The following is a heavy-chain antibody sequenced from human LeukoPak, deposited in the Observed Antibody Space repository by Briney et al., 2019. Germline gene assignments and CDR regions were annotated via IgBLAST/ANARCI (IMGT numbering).Heavy chain of an antibody. Sequence: SGGSLRLSCAASGFTFSYYSMNWVRQAPGKGLEWISFISSSSSTIYSADSVKGRFTISRDNAKNSLYLQMNSLRAEDTAVYYCAKDDMIVVVNLHWGQGTLVTVSS. V-gene: IGHV3-48*01. D-gene: IGHD3-22*01. CDR2: ISSSSSTI. J-gene: IGHJ1*01. CDR1: GFTFSYYS. CDR3: AKDDMIVVVNLH.